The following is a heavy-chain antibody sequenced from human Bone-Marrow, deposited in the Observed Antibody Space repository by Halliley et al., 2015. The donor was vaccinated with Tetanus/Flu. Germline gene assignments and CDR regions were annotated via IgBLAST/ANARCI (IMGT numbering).Heavy chain of an antibody. V-gene: IGHV4-4*02. CDR3: ARDRRDYDSWTSVYYYYGLDV. Sequence: GLVKPSGTLSLTCVVSGDSINSSDWWSWVRQPPGKGLEWIGEIYYSGRTNYNPSLKSRVTISVDRSKNTFSLNLKSMTAADTAVYFCARDRRDYDSWTSVYYYYGLDVWGRGTTVTVSS. CDR1: GDSINSSDW. CDR2: IYYSGRT. D-gene: IGHD3-3*01. J-gene: IGHJ6*02.